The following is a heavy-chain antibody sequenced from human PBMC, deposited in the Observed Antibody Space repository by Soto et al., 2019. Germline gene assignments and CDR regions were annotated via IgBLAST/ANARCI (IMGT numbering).Heavy chain of an antibody. V-gene: IGHV3-74*01. Sequence: GGSLRLSCAASGFTFSSYWMHWVRQAPGKGLVWVSRINSDGSSTSYADSVKGRFTISRDNAKNTLYLQMNSLRAEDTAVYYCALGPTVTPRGKKAQYEREYYGMDVWGQGTTVTVSS. J-gene: IGHJ6*02. CDR3: ALGPTVTPRGKKAQYEREYYGMDV. D-gene: IGHD4-17*01. CDR1: GFTFSSYW. CDR2: INSDGSST.